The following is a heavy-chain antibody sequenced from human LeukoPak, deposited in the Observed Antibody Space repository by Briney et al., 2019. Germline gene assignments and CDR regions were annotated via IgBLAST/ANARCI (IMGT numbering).Heavy chain of an antibody. Sequence: ASVTVSCRGSGYTFTGYYIHWVRQAPGQGLEWMGWINPNSGGTDYAQKFQGRVTMTRDTSISTAYVELSSLRSDDTAVSYCARGRYCSDGNCYADYFDPWGQGTLVTVSS. V-gene: IGHV1-2*02. D-gene: IGHD2-15*01. CDR3: ARGRYCSDGNCYADYFDP. J-gene: IGHJ5*02. CDR2: INPNSGGT. CDR1: GYTFTGYY.